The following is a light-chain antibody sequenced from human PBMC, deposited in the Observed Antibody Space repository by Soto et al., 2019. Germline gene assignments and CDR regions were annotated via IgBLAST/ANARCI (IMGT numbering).Light chain of an antibody. Sequence: DIQMTQSPSSVSASVGDRVTITCRASQAISSLLAWYQHKPGKAPNLLIHTASSLQSGVPSRFSGSGSGTHFPLTISSLQPEDFANDYCQRGKRSPLTFGGGTKVEI. J-gene: IGKJ4*01. V-gene: IGKV1-12*01. CDR3: QRGKRSPLT. CDR2: TAS. CDR1: QAISSL.